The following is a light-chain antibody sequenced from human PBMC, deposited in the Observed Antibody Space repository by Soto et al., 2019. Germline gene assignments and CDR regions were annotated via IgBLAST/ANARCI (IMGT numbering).Light chain of an antibody. CDR1: QSISDR. CDR2: DAS. J-gene: IGKJ1*01. Sequence: DIQMTQSPSTLSASVGDRVTITCRASQSISDRLAWYQQKPGKAPKVLIYDASRLQSGVPSRFSGSGYGTEFILTINGLQPDDLATYYSQYYAVVWTFGQGTKVDIK. CDR3: QYYAVVWT. V-gene: IGKV1-5*01.